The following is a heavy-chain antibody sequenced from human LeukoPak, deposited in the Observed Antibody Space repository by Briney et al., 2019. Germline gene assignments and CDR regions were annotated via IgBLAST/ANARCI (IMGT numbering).Heavy chain of an antibody. CDR2: IRYDGNNQ. CDR1: GFTFSNNG. J-gene: IGHJ4*02. D-gene: IGHD2-15*01. Sequence: GGSLRLSCAASGFTFSNNGMYWVRQAPGKGLEWVAFIRYDGNNQYYADSVKGRFTISRDNAKNSLYLQMNSLRAEDTAVYYCARVRGLRVVAPGDYWGQGTLVTVSS. CDR3: ARVRGLRVVAPGDY. V-gene: IGHV3-30*02.